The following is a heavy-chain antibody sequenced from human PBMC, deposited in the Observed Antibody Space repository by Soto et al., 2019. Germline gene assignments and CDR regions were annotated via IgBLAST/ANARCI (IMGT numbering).Heavy chain of an antibody. D-gene: IGHD2-2*02. V-gene: IGHV4-4*07. CDR3: ARGNIVVVPAAIGTWYYYYGMDV. J-gene: IGHJ6*02. CDR2: IYTSGST. Sequence: ASESLSLNCTVSGGSISSYYWSWIRQPAGKGLEWIGRIYTSGSTNYNPSLKSRVTMSVDTSKNQFSLKLSSVTAADTAVYYCARGNIVVVPAAIGTWYYYYGMDVWGQGTTVTVSS. CDR1: GGSISSYY.